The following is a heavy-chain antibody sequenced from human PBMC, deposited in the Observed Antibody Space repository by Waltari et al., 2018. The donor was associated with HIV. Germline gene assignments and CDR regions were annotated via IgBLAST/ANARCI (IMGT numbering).Heavy chain of an antibody. Sequence: EVQLVQSGGGLVQPGGSLRLSCAASGFSFIGYSVNWVRQAPGKGLEWIAFISRSSVHKWYGDSVRGRFTISRDNARDSLYLQMNSLGVEDTAVYYCVRDHLWSFDYWGQGSLVTVSS. D-gene: IGHD3-10*01. J-gene: IGHJ4*02. CDR3: VRDHLWSFDY. CDR1: GFSFIGYS. V-gene: IGHV3-48*01. CDR2: ISRSSVHK.